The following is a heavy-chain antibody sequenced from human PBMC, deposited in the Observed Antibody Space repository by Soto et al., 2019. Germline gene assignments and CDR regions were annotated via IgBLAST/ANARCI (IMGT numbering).Heavy chain of an antibody. D-gene: IGHD3-22*01. CDR2: IYYSGST. CDR3: ARLGGCYQAFDQ. V-gene: IGHV4-59*08. CDR1: GGSISGYY. J-gene: IGHJ4*02. Sequence: PSETLSLTCTVSGGSISGYYWSWFRQPPGKGLEWIGYIYYSGSTTYTPSLKSRVTIAVDTSKNQFSLRLNSVTAADTAVYYCARLGGCYQAFDQWGQGSLVTVS.